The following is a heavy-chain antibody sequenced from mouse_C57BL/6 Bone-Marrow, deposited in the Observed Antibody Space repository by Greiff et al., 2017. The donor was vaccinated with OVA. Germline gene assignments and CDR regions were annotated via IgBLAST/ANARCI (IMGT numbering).Heavy chain of an antibody. D-gene: IGHD1-1*01. CDR3: ARWITTVVAPYAMDY. J-gene: IGHJ4*01. CDR2: IYPGSGST. V-gene: IGHV1-55*01. Sequence: QVQLQQSGAELVKPGASVKMSCKASGYTFTSYWITWVKQRPGQGLEWIGDIYPGSGSTNYNEKFKSKATLTVDTSSSTAYMQLSSLTSEDSAVYYCARWITTVVAPYAMDYWGQGTSVTVSS. CDR1: GYTFTSYW.